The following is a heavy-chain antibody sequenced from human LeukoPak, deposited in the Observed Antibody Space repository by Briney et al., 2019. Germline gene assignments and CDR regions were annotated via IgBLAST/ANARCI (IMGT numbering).Heavy chain of an antibody. V-gene: IGHV5-51*01. Sequence: GESLKISCQGSGYTFSSYWIGWVRQMPGKGLEWMGVIYPGDSDTRYGPSFQGQVTISADKSSSAAYLQWSSLKASDTATYYCARSRDSSSSYYLDNWGQGTLVTVSS. CDR2: IYPGDSDT. CDR1: GYTFSSYW. J-gene: IGHJ4*02. CDR3: ARSRDSSSSYYLDN. D-gene: IGHD6-13*01.